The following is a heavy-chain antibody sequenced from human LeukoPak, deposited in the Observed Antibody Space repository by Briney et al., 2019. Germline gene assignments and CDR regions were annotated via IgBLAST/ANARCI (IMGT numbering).Heavy chain of an antibody. V-gene: IGHV4-59*08. J-gene: IGHJ4*02. Sequence: PSETLSLTCTVSGGSISSYYWSRIRQPPGKGLEWIGYIYYSGSTNYNPSLKSRVTISVDTSKNQFSLKLSSVTAADTAVYYCARLEIAAAGHFDYWGQGTLVTVSS. CDR3: ARLEIAAAGHFDY. D-gene: IGHD6-13*01. CDR2: IYYSGST. CDR1: GGSISSYY.